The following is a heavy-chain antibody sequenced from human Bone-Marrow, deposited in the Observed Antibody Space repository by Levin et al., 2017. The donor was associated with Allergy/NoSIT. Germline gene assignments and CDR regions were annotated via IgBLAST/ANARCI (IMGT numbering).Heavy chain of an antibody. CDR3: AKPPGIVVVPAARYYYYGMDV. J-gene: IGHJ6*02. Sequence: LSIPCAASGFTFSSYAMSWVRQAPGKGLEWVSAISGSGGSTYYADSVKGRFTISRDNSKNTLYLQMNSLRAEDTAVYYCAKPPGIVVVPAARYYYYGMDVWGQGTTVTVSS. CDR1: GFTFSSYA. V-gene: IGHV3-23*01. D-gene: IGHD2-2*01. CDR2: ISGSGGST.